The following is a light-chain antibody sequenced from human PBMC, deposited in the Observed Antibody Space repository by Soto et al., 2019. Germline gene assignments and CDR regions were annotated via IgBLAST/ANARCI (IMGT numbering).Light chain of an antibody. CDR2: GAS. Sequence: EVVMTQSPATLSVSPGERATLSCRASQSVSSSLAWYQQKPGQAPRLLIYGASTRATGIPARFSGSGSGTEFTLTISSLQSEAFGVYYCQQYNNWLTFGGGTKVEIK. CDR3: QQYNNWLT. CDR1: QSVSSS. V-gene: IGKV3-15*01. J-gene: IGKJ4*01.